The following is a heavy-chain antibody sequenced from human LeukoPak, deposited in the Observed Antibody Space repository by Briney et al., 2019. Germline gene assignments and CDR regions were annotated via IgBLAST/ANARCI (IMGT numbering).Heavy chain of an antibody. D-gene: IGHD5-18*01. J-gene: IGHJ4*02. CDR2: IWYDGSNK. Sequence: GGSLLLSCAASGFTFSSYGMHWVRPAPGKGLEWVAVIWYDGSNKYYADSVKGRFTISRDNSKNTLYLQMNSLRAEDTAVYYCARALRRRGYSYGYLDYGGQGTRVTVS. V-gene: IGHV3-33*01. CDR1: GFTFSSYG. CDR3: ARALRRRGYSYGYLDY.